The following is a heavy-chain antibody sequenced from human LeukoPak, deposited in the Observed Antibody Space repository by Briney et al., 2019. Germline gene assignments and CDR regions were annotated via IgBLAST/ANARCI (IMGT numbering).Heavy chain of an antibody. CDR1: GFTFSSYA. J-gene: IGHJ4*02. Sequence: PGGSLRLSCAASGFTFSSYAMSWVRQAPGKGLEWVSAISGSGGRIYYGASVKGRFTISRDNSKNTLNLQMNSLRAEDTAVYYCARDQIAHYDILEPYFDYWGQGTLVTVSS. D-gene: IGHD3-9*01. CDR2: ISGSGGRI. V-gene: IGHV3-23*01. CDR3: ARDQIAHYDILEPYFDY.